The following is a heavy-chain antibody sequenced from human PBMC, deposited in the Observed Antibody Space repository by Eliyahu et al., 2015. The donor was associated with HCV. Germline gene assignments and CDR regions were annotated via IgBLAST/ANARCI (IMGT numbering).Heavy chain of an antibody. CDR1: GFTFGXYA. CDR2: IRSKAYGGTT. V-gene: IGHV3-49*05. J-gene: IGHJ6*02. D-gene: IGHD3-10*01. CDR3: TRGGVISYYYYGMDV. Sequence: EVQLVESGGGLVKPGRSLRLSCTASGFTFGXYAMSWFRQAPGKGLEWVGFIRSKAYGGTTEYAASVKGRFTISRDDSKSIAYLQMNSLKTEDTAVYYCTRGGVISYYYYGMDVWGQGTTVTVSS.